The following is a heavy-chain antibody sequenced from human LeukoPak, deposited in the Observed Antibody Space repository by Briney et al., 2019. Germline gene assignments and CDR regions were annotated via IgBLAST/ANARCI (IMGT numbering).Heavy chain of an antibody. CDR1: GYTFTSYA. D-gene: IGHD3-10*01. V-gene: IGHV1-3*01. Sequence: GASVKVSCKASGYTFTSYAMHWVRQAPGQRLEWMGWINAGNGNTKYSQKFQGRVTITRDTSASTAYMELSSLRSEDTAVYYCARGLYGSGSYRPPYFDYWGQGTLVTVSS. CDR3: ARGLYGSGSYRPPYFDY. J-gene: IGHJ4*02. CDR2: INAGNGNT.